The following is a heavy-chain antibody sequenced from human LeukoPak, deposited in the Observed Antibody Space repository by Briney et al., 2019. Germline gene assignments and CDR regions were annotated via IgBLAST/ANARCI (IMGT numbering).Heavy chain of an antibody. D-gene: IGHD2-15*01. CDR1: GGSISSYY. Sequence: SETLSLTCTVSGGSISSYYWSWIRQPPGKGLEWIGYIYYSGSTNYNPSLKSRVTISVDTSKNQFSLKLSSVTAADTAVYYCARDLCSGGSCMFDPWGQETLVTVSS. CDR2: IYYSGST. V-gene: IGHV4-59*01. J-gene: IGHJ5*02. CDR3: ARDLCSGGSCMFDP.